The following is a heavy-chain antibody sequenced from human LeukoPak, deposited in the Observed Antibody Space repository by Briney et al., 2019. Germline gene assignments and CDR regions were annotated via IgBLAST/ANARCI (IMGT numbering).Heavy chain of an antibody. CDR1: GGSIGTYY. V-gene: IGHV4-59*01. CDR3: AREGYSGHDFNY. J-gene: IGHJ4*02. CDR2: IYHSGDT. D-gene: IGHD5-12*01. Sequence: PSETLSLTCTVSGGSIGTYYWSWIRQPQGKGLEWIGYIYHSGDTKYNPSLKSRVTISVDTSKNQFSLRLRSVTAADTAVYHCAREGYSGHDFNYWGQGTLVTVSS.